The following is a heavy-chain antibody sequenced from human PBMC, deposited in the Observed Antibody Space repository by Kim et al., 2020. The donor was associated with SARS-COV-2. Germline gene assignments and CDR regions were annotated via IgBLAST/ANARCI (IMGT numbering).Heavy chain of an antibody. CDR1: GFTFSSYA. Sequence: LSLTCAASGFTFSSYAMHWVRQAPGKGLEWVAVISYDGSNKYYADSVKGRFTISRDNSKNTLYLQMNSLRAEDTAVYYCARSSYSSSWYSYFDYWGQ. D-gene: IGHD6-13*01. CDR3: ARSSYSSSWYSYFDY. V-gene: IGHV3-30*04. CDR2: ISYDGSNK. J-gene: IGHJ4*02.